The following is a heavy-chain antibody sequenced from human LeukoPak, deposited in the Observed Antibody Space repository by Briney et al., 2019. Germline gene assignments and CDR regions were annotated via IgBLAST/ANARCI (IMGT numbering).Heavy chain of an antibody. D-gene: IGHD6-19*01. CDR3: ARSNTGWFDAFDI. CDR1: GFTFSSYG. CDR2: IWYDGSNK. Sequence: GGSLRLSCAASGFTFSSYGMHWVRQAPGKGLEWVAVIWYDGSNKYYADSVKGRFTISRDNSKNTLYLQMNSLRAEDTAVYYCARSNTGWFDAFDIWGQGTMVTVSS. J-gene: IGHJ3*02. V-gene: IGHV3-33*01.